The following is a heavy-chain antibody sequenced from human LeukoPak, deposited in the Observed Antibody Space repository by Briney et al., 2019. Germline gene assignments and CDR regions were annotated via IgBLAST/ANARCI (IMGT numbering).Heavy chain of an antibody. CDR2: INPNSGGT. V-gene: IGHV1-2*02. D-gene: IGHD6-19*01. J-gene: IGHJ3*02. Sequence: ASVKVSCKASGYTFTGYYMHWVRQAPGQGLEWMGWINPNSGGTNYAQKFQGRVTMTRDTSISTAYMELSRLRSDDTAVYYCARDRLSSSDRGGGYAFDIWGQGPMVAVSS. CDR1: GYTFTGYY. CDR3: ARDRLSSSDRGGGYAFDI.